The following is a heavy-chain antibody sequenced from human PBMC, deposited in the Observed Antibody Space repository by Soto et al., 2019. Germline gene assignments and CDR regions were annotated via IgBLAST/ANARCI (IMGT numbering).Heavy chain of an antibody. V-gene: IGHV3-48*02. CDR2: IKSDSSGT. CDR1: GFTFSGYN. CDR3: AGDSNWSSDY. D-gene: IGHD1-1*01. Sequence: EVQLVESGGGLVQPGGSLRLSCAASGFTFSGYNMNWVRQAPGKGLEWISCIKSDSSGTWYADSVKGRFTMSRDNAKNSLYLQMNCLRDEDTAVYFCAGDSNWSSDYWGQGTLVAVSS. J-gene: IGHJ4*02.